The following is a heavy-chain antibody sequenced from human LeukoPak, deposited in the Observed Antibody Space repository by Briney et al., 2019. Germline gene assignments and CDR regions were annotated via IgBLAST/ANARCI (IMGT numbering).Heavy chain of an antibody. CDR2: IKQDGSEK. CDR3: ASRAHFWSGPGG. J-gene: IGHJ4*02. D-gene: IGHD3-3*02. V-gene: IGHV3-7*01. Sequence: GGSLRLSCAASGFTFPIYWMTWVRQAPGKGLEWVANIKQDGSEKYYVDSVKGRFTISRDNAKKSLSLQMNSLRAEDTAVYYCASRAHFWSGPGGWGQGTLVTVSS. CDR1: GFTFPIYW.